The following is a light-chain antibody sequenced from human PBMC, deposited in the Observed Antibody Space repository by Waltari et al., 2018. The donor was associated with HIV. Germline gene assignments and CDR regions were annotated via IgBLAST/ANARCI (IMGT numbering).Light chain of an antibody. J-gene: IGKJ1*01. V-gene: IGKV1-39*01. CDR2: AAS. Sequence: DIQMTQSPSSLSASVGDRVIITCRASKSINSYLNWYQQKPGKAPKLLIYAASSLQSGVPSRFSGSGSGTDFTLTISSLQIEEFATYYCQQSYSTPRTFGEGTKVEIK. CDR1: KSINSY. CDR3: QQSYSTPRT.